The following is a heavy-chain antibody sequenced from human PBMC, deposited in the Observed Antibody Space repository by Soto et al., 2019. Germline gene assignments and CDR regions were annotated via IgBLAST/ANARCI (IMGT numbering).Heavy chain of an antibody. CDR3: ARMWSSGWYGEGHYYYGMDV. CDR2: IDPSDSYT. J-gene: IGHJ6*02. Sequence: PGESLKISCKGSGYSFTSYWISWVRQMPGKGLEWMGRIDPSDSYTNYSPSFQGHVTISADKSISTAYLQWSSLKASDTAMHYCARMWSSGWYGEGHYYYGMDVWGQGTTVTVS. D-gene: IGHD6-19*01. CDR1: GYSFTSYW. V-gene: IGHV5-10-1*01.